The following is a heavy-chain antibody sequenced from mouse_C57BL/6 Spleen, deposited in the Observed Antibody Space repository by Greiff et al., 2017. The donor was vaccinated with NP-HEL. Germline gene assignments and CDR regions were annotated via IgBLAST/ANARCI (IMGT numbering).Heavy chain of an antibody. CDR1: GFSLSTSGMG. CDR3: ARSLYYSNPYYFDY. Sequence: QVTLKESGPGILQSSQTLSLTCSFSGFSLSTSGMGVSWIRQPSGKGLEWLAHLYWDDDKRYNPSLKSRLTLSQAPSRNPVFPKTPSVDTSYTSTYYCARSLYYSNPYYFDYWGQGTTLTVSS. CDR2: LYWDDDK. D-gene: IGHD2-5*01. J-gene: IGHJ2*01. V-gene: IGHV8-12*01.